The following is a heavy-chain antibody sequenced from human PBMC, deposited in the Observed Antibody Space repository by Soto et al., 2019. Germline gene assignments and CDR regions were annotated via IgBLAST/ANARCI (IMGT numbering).Heavy chain of an antibody. V-gene: IGHV2-5*02. J-gene: IGHJ4*02. CDR1: GFSLATTGVG. CDR3: AHRRGGHNWYDGDFDY. D-gene: IGHD1-1*01. Sequence: QITLKESGPALVNPTQTLTLTCTFSGFSLATTGVGVGWIRQPPGKALECLALIYWDDDKRYNPSLRSRPTITKDISKNQVVLSMTNMDPVDTATYYCAHRRGGHNWYDGDFDYWGQGTLITVSS. CDR2: IYWDDDK.